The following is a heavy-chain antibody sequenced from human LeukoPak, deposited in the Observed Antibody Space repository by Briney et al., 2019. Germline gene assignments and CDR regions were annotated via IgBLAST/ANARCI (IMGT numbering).Heavy chain of an antibody. CDR2: VSGGSDYI. J-gene: IGHJ4*02. Sequence: GGSLRLSCAASGFSFSSYSMNWVRQAPGKGLEWVSSVSGGSDYIYYADSGKGRFTISTDNAINSLYLQINSPTAEDTDVYYCARLGGGAGSSHNPLVDHWGQGPLVTVSS. D-gene: IGHD3-10*01. CDR3: ARLGGGAGSSHNPLVDH. CDR1: GFSFSSYS. V-gene: IGHV3-21*01.